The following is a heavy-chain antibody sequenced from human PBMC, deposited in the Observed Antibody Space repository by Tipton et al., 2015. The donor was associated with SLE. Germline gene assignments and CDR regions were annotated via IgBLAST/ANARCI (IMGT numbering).Heavy chain of an antibody. D-gene: IGHD3-3*01. Sequence: LRLSCAISGDSVSSNSAAWNWIRQSPSRGLEWLGRTYYRSKWYNDYAVSVKSRITINPDTSKNQFSLQLNSVTPEDTAVYYCARERDPYDFWSGYFYYFDYWGQGTLVTVSS. J-gene: IGHJ4*02. CDR3: ARERDPYDFWSGYFYYFDY. CDR1: GDSVSSNSAA. CDR2: TYYRSKWYN. V-gene: IGHV6-1*01.